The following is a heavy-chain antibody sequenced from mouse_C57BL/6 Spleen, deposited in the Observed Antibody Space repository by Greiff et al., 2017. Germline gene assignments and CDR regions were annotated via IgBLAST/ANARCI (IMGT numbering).Heavy chain of an antibody. CDR3: ARHSPPYYAMDD. V-gene: IGHV1-80*01. Sequence: VQLQESGAELVKPGASVKISCKASGYAFSSYWMNWVKQRPGKGLEWIGQIYPGDGDTNYNGKFKGKATLTADKSSSTAYMQLSSLTSEDSAVYFCARHSPPYYAMDDWGQGTSVTVSS. J-gene: IGHJ4*01. CDR2: IYPGDGDT. CDR1: GYAFSSYW.